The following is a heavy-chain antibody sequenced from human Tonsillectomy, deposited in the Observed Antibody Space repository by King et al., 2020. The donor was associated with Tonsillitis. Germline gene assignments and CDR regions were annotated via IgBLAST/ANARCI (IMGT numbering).Heavy chain of an antibody. CDR3: AKDFDFNSELSIDY. CDR1: GFRFDESA. J-gene: IGHJ4*02. D-gene: IGHD1-14*01. CDR2: INWYSNIR. Sequence: VQLVESGGAFVQPGRSLRLSCIASGFRFDESAMHWVRQAPGKGLEWVSSINWYSNIRDYADSVEGRFTISRDDAKNSLYLQMNSLRPEDTALYFCAKDFDFNSELSIDYWGQGTLVTVSS. V-gene: IGHV3-9*01.